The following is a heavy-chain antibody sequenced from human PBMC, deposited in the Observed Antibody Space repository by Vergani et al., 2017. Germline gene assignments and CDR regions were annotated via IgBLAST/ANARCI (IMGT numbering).Heavy chain of an antibody. Sequence: QDQLVQSGDEVKKPGASVKVSCKASGYSFNSYGISWVRQAPGQGLEWMGWISGYNGNTKYAQKFQGRVTMTTDTTTSKAHMELRSLRSDDTAVYYCARDYQDYGSRRSIYGMDVWGQGTTVTVSS. J-gene: IGHJ6*02. CDR3: ARDYQDYGSRRSIYGMDV. CDR2: ISGYNGNT. V-gene: IGHV1-18*01. D-gene: IGHD3-10*01. CDR1: GYSFNSYG.